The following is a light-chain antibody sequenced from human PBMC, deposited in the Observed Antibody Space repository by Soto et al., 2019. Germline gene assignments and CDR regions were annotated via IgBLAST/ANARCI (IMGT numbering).Light chain of an antibody. CDR3: KQADSLPLT. J-gene: IGKJ4*01. CDR1: QGISSW. Sequence: EIQMTQSPSTVSASVRDRVTITCQASQGISSWLALYQQKPGKAPKLLIYAASSLQSGVPSRFSGSGSGTDFTLTISSLQPEDCATYYCKQADSLPLTFGGGTRVDIK. V-gene: IGKV1-12*01. CDR2: AAS.